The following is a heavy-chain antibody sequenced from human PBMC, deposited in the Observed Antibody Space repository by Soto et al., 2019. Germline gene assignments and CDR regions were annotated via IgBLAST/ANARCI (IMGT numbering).Heavy chain of an antibody. Sequence: SVKVSCKASGGTFSSYTISWVRQAPGQGLEWMGRIIPILGIANYAQKFQGRVTITADKSTSTAYMELRSLRSEDTAVYYCARYSSDCSSTSCYYHYYYMDVWGKGTTVTVSS. CDR2: IIPILGIA. CDR1: GGTFSSYT. J-gene: IGHJ6*03. CDR3: ARYSSDCSSTSCYYHYYYMDV. V-gene: IGHV1-69*02. D-gene: IGHD2-2*01.